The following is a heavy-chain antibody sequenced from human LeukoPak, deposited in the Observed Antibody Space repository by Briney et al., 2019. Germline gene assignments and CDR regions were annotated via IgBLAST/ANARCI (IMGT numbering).Heavy chain of an antibody. V-gene: IGHV4-39*07. CDR1: GDSISSDGSY. J-gene: IGHJ4*02. CDR2: VYYSGST. CDR3: AKAFQWFITPFDY. D-gene: IGHD3-22*01. Sequence: SETLSLTCTVSGDSISSDGSYWGWIRQPPGKGLEWIGGVYYSGSTYYNPSLKSRVTTSVDTSKNHFSLKLRSVTAADTAVYYCAKAFQWFITPFDYWGQGTLVTVSS.